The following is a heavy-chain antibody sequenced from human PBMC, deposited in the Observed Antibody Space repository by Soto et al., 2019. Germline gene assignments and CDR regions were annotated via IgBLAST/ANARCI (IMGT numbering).Heavy chain of an antibody. CDR3: AKDHGALEARPLGVDY. Sequence: TGGSLRLSCAASGFTFSSYGMHWVRQAPGKGLEWVAVISYDGSNKYYADSVKGRFTISRDNSKNTLYLQMNSLRAEDTAVYYCAKDHGALEARPLGVDYWGQGTLVTVSS. J-gene: IGHJ4*02. CDR2: ISYDGSNK. V-gene: IGHV3-30*18. CDR1: GFTFSSYG. D-gene: IGHD6-6*01.